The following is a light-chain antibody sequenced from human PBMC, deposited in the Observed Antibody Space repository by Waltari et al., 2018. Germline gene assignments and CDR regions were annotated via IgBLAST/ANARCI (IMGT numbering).Light chain of an antibody. Sequence: EIVLTQSPATLSLSPGERATLSCSAIQTVSTFLAWYQQKPVQAPRLLIYEASNRAAGIPARFSGSGSGTEFTLTISSLEPEDSAVYYCQQRKDWPPITFGQGTRLEIK. CDR3: QQRKDWPPIT. J-gene: IGKJ5*01. CDR2: EAS. V-gene: IGKV3-11*01. CDR1: QTVSTF.